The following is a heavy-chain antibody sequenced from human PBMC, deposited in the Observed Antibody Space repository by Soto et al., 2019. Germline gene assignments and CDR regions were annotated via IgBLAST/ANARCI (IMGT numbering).Heavy chain of an antibody. CDR3: ARERVAAAGTVYYYGMDV. CDR2: IIPIFGTA. Sequence: QVQLVQSGAEVKKPGSSVKVSCKASGGTFSSYAISWVRQAPGQGLEWMGGIIPIFGTANYAQKFQGRVTITADKSTGTAYMEVSSLRSEDTDVYYCARERVAAAGTVYYYGMDVWRQGTTVTVSS. V-gene: IGHV1-69*06. J-gene: IGHJ6*02. D-gene: IGHD6-13*01. CDR1: GGTFSSYA.